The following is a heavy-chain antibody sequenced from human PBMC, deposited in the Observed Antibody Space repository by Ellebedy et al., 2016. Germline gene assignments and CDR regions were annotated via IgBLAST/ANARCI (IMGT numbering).Heavy chain of an antibody. Sequence: ASVKVSCKASGYTFTNYAMHWVRQAPGQRLQWMGWINTGNGNTKYSQKFQGRVTITRDTSASTAYMELSSLRSEDTAVYYWARVHYYGSGSGNNWFDPWGQGTLVTVSS. CDR3: ARVHYYGSGSGNNWFDP. J-gene: IGHJ5*02. V-gene: IGHV1-3*04. CDR1: GYTFTNYA. D-gene: IGHD3-10*01. CDR2: INTGNGNT.